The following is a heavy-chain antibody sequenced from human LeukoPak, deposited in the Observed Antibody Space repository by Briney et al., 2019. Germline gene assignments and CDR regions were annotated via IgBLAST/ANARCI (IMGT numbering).Heavy chain of an antibody. Sequence: VASVKVSCKTSGYSFTSYAMSWVRQAPGQGLEWMGWINTDTRNPTYAQGFTGRFVFSLDTSVSTAYLQISSLKAEDTAVYYCARGSYSSSWFWGQGTLVTVSS. CDR1: GYSFTSYA. J-gene: IGHJ4*02. CDR3: ARGSYSSSWF. CDR2: INTDTRNP. D-gene: IGHD6-13*01. V-gene: IGHV7-4-1*02.